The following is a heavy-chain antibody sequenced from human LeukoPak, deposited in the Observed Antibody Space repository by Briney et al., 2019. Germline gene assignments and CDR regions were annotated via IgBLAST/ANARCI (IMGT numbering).Heavy chain of an antibody. D-gene: IGHD6-19*01. CDR2: ISYDGSNK. V-gene: IGHV3-30-3*01. CDR3: ARAADSSGWYNWFDP. Sequence: PGGSLRLSCAASGFTFSSYAMHWVRQAPGKGLEWVAVISYDGSNKYYADSVKGRFTISRDNSKNTLYLQMNSLRAEDTAVYYCARAADSSGWYNWFDPWGQGTLVTVSS. J-gene: IGHJ5*02. CDR1: GFTFSSYA.